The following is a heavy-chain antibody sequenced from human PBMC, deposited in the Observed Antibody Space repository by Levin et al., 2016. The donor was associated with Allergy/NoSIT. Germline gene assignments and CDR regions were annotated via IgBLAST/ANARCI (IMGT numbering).Heavy chain of an antibody. V-gene: IGHV5-51*01. Sequence: VRQMPGKGLEWMGIIYPGDSDTRYSPSFQGQVTISADKSISTAYLQWSSLKASDTAMYYCARKIVPNDAFDIWGQGTMVTVSS. D-gene: IGHD5-12*01. J-gene: IGHJ3*02. CDR3: ARKIVPNDAFDI. CDR2: IYPGDSDT.